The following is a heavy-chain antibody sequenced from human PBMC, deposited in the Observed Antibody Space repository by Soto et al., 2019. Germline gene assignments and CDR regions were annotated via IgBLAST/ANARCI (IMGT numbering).Heavy chain of an antibody. CDR2: VHYSGSV. CDR3: AREDDGGDRDYYGLDV. J-gene: IGHJ6*02. D-gene: IGHD2-21*02. Sequence: SETLSLTCTVSGGSISFDHYHWTWIRQPPGKGLEWIGYVHYSGSVLYNPSLQSRVSISVDTSKNQFSLKLSSVTAADTAVYFFAREDDGGDRDYYGLDVWGRGTTVTVSS. CDR1: GGSISFDHYH. V-gene: IGHV4-30-4*01.